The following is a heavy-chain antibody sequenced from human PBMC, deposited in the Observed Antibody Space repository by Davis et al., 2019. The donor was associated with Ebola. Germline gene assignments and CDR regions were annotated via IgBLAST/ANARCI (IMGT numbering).Heavy chain of an antibody. V-gene: IGHV5-51*01. J-gene: IGHJ1*01. D-gene: IGHD6-13*01. CDR3: ARHDGGGIAAAGTEYFQH. Sequence: GESLKISCKGSGYSFTSYWIGWVRQMPGEGLEWMGIIYPADSDTRYSPSFQGQVTISADKSISTAYLQWSSLKASDTAMYYCARHDGGGIAAAGTEYFQHWGQGTLVTVSS. CDR1: GYSFTSYW. CDR2: IYPADSDT.